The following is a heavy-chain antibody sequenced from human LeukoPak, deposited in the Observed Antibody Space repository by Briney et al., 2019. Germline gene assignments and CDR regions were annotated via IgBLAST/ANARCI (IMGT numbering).Heavy chain of an antibody. CDR2: IYYSGST. V-gene: IGHV4-59*12. Sequence: SETLSLTCTVSGGSISSYYWSWIRQPPGKGLEWIGYIYYSGSTNYNPSLKSRVTISVDTSKNQFSLKLSSVTAADTAVYYCARDPSDYYDSSGYYYDAFDIWGQGTMVTVSS. D-gene: IGHD3-22*01. CDR3: ARDPSDYYDSSGYYYDAFDI. J-gene: IGHJ3*02. CDR1: GGSISSYY.